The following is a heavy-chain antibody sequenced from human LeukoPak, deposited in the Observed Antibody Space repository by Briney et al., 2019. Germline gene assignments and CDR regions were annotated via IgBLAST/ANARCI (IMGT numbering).Heavy chain of an antibody. CDR2: IIPIFGTA. CDR3: GTDLGYYYGMDV. Sequence: GASVKVSCKASGGTFSSYAISWVRQAPGQGLEWMGGIIPIFGTANYAQKLQGRVTMTTDTSTSTAYMELRSLRSDDTAVYYCGTDLGYYYGMDVWGQGTTVTVSS. D-gene: IGHD7-27*01. V-gene: IGHV1-69*05. CDR1: GGTFSSYA. J-gene: IGHJ6*02.